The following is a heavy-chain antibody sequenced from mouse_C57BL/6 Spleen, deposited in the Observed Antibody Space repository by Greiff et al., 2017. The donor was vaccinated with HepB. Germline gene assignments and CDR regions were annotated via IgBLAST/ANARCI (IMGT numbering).Heavy chain of an antibody. Sequence: QVHLKQSGAELVKPGASVKMSCKASGYTFTTYPIEWMKQNHGKSLEWIGNFHPYNDDTKYNEKFKGKATLTVEKSSSTVYLELSRLTSDDSAVYYCARGNDYDGGYYFDYWGQGTTLTVSS. D-gene: IGHD2-4*01. CDR2: FHPYNDDT. V-gene: IGHV1-47*01. CDR3: ARGNDYDGGYYFDY. J-gene: IGHJ2*01. CDR1: GYTFTTYP.